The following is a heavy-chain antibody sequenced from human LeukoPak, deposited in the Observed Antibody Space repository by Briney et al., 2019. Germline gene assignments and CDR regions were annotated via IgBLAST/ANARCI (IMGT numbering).Heavy chain of an antibody. V-gene: IGHV3-21*01. CDR3: ARDVYGDYAPDF. CDR2: ISGTSGYI. CDR1: GFTFSSYT. Sequence: PGGSQTLACAASGFTFSSYTMNWVRQATGKGLEWVSSISGTSGYIYYADSVKGRFTISRDNAKKSLYLQMNSLRADDTAVYYCARDVYGDYAPDFWGQGTLVTVSS. D-gene: IGHD4-17*01. J-gene: IGHJ4*02.